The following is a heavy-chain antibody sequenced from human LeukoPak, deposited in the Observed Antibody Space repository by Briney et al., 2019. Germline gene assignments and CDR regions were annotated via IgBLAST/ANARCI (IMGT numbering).Heavy chain of an antibody. J-gene: IGHJ5*02. CDR2: INPDNGGT. CDR3: TREARVGNWFDP. Sequence: ASVKVSCRASGYTFTDYYIHWVRQAPGRGLEWMGWINPDNGGTNYAQKFQGRVTMTRDTSIRTVYMDLSRLRSDDTAVFYCTREARVGNWFDPWGQGTQVTVSS. V-gene: IGHV1-2*02. D-gene: IGHD2-2*01. CDR1: GYTFTDYY.